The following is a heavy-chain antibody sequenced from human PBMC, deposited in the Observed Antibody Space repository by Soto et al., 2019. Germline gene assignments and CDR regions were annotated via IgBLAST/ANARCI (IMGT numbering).Heavy chain of an antibody. CDR3: ARESEDLTSNFDY. J-gene: IGHJ4*02. CDR1: VFTFTRYS. V-gene: IGHV3-21*06. Sequence: PGGSLRLSCAASVFTFTRYSMNWVRQAPGKGLEWVSSISSTTNYIYYGDSMKGRFTISRDNAKNSLYPEMNSLRAEDTAVYYCARESEDLTSNFDYWGQGTLVTVSS. CDR2: ISSTTNYI.